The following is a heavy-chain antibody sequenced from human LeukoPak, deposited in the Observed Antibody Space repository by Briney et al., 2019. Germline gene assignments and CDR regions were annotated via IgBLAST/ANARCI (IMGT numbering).Heavy chain of an antibody. CDR3: VRDEHDSSGYYEF. CDR1: GYTFTNYY. Sequence: ASMKVSCKASGYTFTNYYIHWVRQAPGQGLEWMGWMNPNSGARTYAQKFQGRVTLTRDTSINTAYMELSRLTSDDTAVYYCVRDEHDSSGYYEFWGQGALVTVSS. V-gene: IGHV1-2*02. D-gene: IGHD3-22*01. J-gene: IGHJ4*02. CDR2: MNPNSGAR.